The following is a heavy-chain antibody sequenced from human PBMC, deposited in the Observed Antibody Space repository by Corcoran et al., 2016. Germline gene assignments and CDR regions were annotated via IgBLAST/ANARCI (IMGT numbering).Heavy chain of an antibody. Sequence: EVQLVESGGGLVKPGGSLRLSCAASGFTFSNAWMSWVRQAPGKGLEWVGRIKNKTDGGTTDYAAPVKGRFTISRDDSKNTLYLQMNSLKTEDTAVYYCTTDLYVVGATHFDYWGQGTLVTVSS. D-gene: IGHD1-26*01. CDR3: TTDLYVVGATHFDY. CDR1: GFTFSNAW. J-gene: IGHJ4*02. CDR2: IKNKTDGGTT. V-gene: IGHV3-15*01.